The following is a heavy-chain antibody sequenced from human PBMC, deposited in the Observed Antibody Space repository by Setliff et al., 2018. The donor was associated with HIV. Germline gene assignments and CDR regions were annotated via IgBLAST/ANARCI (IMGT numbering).Heavy chain of an antibody. CDR3: AKGSGKITIYYYYMDV. V-gene: IGHV3-23*01. D-gene: IGHD3-3*01. J-gene: IGHJ6*03. Sequence: PGGSLRLSCAGSGFAFSSYAMSWVRQAPGKGLEWVSAISGSGGTTNYADSVKGRFTISRDNSKNTLYLQMNSLRADDTAVHYCAKGSGKITIYYYYMDVWGKGTTVTVSS. CDR1: GFAFSSYA. CDR2: ISGSGGTT.